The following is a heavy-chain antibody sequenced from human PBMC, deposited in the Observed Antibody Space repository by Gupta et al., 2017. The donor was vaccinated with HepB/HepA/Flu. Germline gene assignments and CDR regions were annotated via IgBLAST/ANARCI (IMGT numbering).Heavy chain of an antibody. CDR1: GGSISSSSYY. CDR2: IYYSGST. V-gene: IGHV4-39*01. Sequence: QLQLQESGPGLVKPSETLSLTCTVSGGSISSSSYYWGWIRQPPGQGLEWIGSIYYSGSTYYNPSLKSRVTISVDTSKNQFSLKLSSVTAADTAVYYCARRDSYSSSWYEGSDYYFDYWGQGTLVTVSS. J-gene: IGHJ4*02. CDR3: ARRDSYSSSWYEGSDYYFDY. D-gene: IGHD6-13*01.